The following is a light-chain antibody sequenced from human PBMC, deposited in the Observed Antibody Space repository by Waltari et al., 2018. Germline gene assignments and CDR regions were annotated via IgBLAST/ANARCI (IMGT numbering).Light chain of an antibody. CDR2: KDT. CDR3: QTADTSGIWV. J-gene: IGLJ3*02. V-gene: IGLV3-25*03. Sequence: SSELTQPPSVSVSPGQTARITCSGDSLPKQHAFWYQQKPGQAPFLILYKDTERPSGIPDRFSGSSSGTIVTLTISGVQTEDEADYYCQTADTSGIWVFGGGTRLTVL. CDR1: SLPKQH.